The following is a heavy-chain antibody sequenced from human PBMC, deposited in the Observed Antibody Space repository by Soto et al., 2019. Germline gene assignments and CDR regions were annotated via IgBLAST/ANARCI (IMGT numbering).Heavy chain of an antibody. CDR1: GFTFSIFG. J-gene: IGHJ4*02. D-gene: IGHD6-19*01. CDR3: ARDKGSSTVVSGISQEGYFDS. Sequence: QVQLVESGGGVVQPGRSLRLSCEASGFTFSIFGMHWVRQAPGKGLEWAAIIWYDGSNAYYADSVRGRFTISRDNSKNTVYLQMNSLRAEDTAVYYCARDKGSSTVVSGISQEGYFDSWGQGTLVTVSS. V-gene: IGHV3-33*01. CDR2: IWYDGSNA.